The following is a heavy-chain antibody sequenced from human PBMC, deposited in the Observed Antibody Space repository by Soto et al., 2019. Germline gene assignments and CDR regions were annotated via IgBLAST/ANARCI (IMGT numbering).Heavy chain of an antibody. V-gene: IGHV6-1*01. J-gene: IGHJ5*02. Sequence: SQTLSLTCAISGDSVSSNSVAWNWIRQSPSRGLEWLGRTYYRSKWYNDYAVSVKSRITINPDTSKNQFSLQLNSVTPEDTAVYYCARDQTYSSSWSNCFDPWGQGTLGTVSS. CDR1: GDSVSSNSVA. CDR3: ARDQTYSSSWSNCFDP. CDR2: TYYRSKWYN. D-gene: IGHD6-13*01.